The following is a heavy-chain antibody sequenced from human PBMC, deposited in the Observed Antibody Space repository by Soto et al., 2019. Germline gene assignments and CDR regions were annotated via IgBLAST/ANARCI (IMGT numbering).Heavy chain of an antibody. J-gene: IGHJ4*02. CDR3: ARDLNVDTAMDNGY. CDR2: IWYDGSNK. Sequence: GGSLRLSCASSGFTFSSYGMHLVRQAPGKGLEWVAVIWYDGSNKYYADSVKGRFTISRDNSKNTLYLQMNSLRAEDTAVYYCARDLNVDTAMDNGYWGQGTLVTVSS. V-gene: IGHV3-33*01. D-gene: IGHD5-18*01. CDR1: GFTFSSYG.